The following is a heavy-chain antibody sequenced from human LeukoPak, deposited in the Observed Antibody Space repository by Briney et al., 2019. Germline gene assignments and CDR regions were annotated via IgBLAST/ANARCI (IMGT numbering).Heavy chain of an antibody. V-gene: IGHV4-59*01. CDR3: ARGGNYWPQWWFDP. D-gene: IGHD1-26*01. CDR2: ILYSGST. CDR1: GDSISPYY. J-gene: IGHJ5*02. Sequence: RPSETLSLTCSVSGDSISPYYWSWIRQSPEKGLEWIGYILYSGSTNYNPSLKSRITISIDPSKKQFSLNLTSVTAADTAVYYCARGGNYWPQWWFDPWGRGTLVSVSS.